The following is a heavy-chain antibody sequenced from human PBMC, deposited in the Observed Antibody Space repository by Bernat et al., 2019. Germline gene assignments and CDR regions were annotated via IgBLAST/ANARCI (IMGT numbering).Heavy chain of an antibody. Sequence: QVQLVESGGGVVQPGRSLRLSCAASGFTFSSYGMHWVRQAPGKGLGWVAVISYDGSNKYYADSVKGRFTISRDNSKNTLYLQMNSLRAEDTAVYYCAKEHYSCSGTSCSFSDYWGQGTLVTVSS. V-gene: IGHV3-30*18. CDR3: AKEHYSCSGTSCSFSDY. CDR1: GFTFSSYG. J-gene: IGHJ4*02. D-gene: IGHD2-2*01. CDR2: ISYDGSNK.